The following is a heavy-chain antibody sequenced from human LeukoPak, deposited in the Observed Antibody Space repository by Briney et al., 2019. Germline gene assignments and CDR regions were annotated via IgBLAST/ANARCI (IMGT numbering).Heavy chain of an antibody. J-gene: IGHJ4*02. CDR3: ASRVIAGYFDY. CDR1: GGSISSYY. CDR2: IYYSGST. Sequence: SETLSLTCTVSGGSISSYYWSWIRQPPGKGLEWIGYIYYSGSTNYNSSLKSRVTISVDSSKNQFSLKLGSVTAADTAVYYCASRVIAGYFDYWGQGTLVSVSS. D-gene: IGHD6-13*01. V-gene: IGHV4-59*08.